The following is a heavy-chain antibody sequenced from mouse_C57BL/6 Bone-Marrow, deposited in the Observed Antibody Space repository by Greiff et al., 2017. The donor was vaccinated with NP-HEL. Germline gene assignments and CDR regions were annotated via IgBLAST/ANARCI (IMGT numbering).Heavy chain of an antibody. D-gene: IGHD1-1*01. CDR3: ARPSYYGSSYWYFDV. J-gene: IGHJ1*03. Sequence: VMLVESGPGLVAPSQSLSITCTVSGFSLTSYAISWVRQPPGKGLEWLGVIWTGGGTNYNSALKSRLSISKDNSKSQVFLKMNSLQTDDTARYYCARPSYYGSSYWYFDVWGTGTTVTVSS. CDR2: IWTGGGT. CDR1: GFSLTSYA. V-gene: IGHV2-9-1*01.